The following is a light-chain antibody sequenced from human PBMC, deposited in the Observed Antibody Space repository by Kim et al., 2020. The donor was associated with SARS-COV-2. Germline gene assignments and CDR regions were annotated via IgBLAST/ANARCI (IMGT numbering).Light chain of an antibody. V-gene: IGKV3-11*01. CDR3: QQRSNWPT. CDR1: QSVSSY. Sequence: EIVLTQSPATLSLSPGERATLSCRASQSVSSYLAWYQQKPSQAPRLLIYDASTRATGIPARFSGSGCGTDFTLTIISLAPEDFAVYYCQQRSNWPTFGGGTKVYIK. J-gene: IGKJ4*01. CDR2: DAS.